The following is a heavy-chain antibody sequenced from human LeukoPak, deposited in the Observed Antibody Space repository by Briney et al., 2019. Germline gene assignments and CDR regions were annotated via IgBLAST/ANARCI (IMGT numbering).Heavy chain of an antibody. V-gene: IGHV1-18*01. D-gene: IGHD6-13*01. CDR2: ISAYNGNT. Sequence: ASVKVSCKASGYTFTSYGISWVRQAPGQGLEWMGWISAYNGNTNYAQKLQGRVTMTTDTSTSTAYMELRSLRSDDTAVYYCASSETYSSSWYGLDYWCQGTLVTVSS. J-gene: IGHJ4*02. CDR3: ASSETYSSSWYGLDY. CDR1: GYTFTSYG.